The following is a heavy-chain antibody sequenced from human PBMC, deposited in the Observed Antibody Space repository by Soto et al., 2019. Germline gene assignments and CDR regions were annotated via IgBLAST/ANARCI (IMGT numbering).Heavy chain of an antibody. D-gene: IGHD5-18*01. J-gene: IGHJ4*02. V-gene: IGHV5-10-1*01. CDR1: GYSFPSYR. Sequence: GESLKISCKGSGYSFPSYRISWVRQTPGKGLEWMGRIDPSDSYTNYSPSFQGHVTISVDKSVKTAYLQWISLKASDTPIYYCARPQEPWNTVMVPFDYLGQGTLVTVSS. CDR2: IDPSDSYT. CDR3: ARPQEPWNTVMVPFDY.